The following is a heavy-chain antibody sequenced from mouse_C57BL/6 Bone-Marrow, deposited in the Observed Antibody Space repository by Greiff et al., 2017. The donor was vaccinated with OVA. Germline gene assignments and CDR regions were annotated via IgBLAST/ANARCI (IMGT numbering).Heavy chain of an antibody. CDR2: IWTGGGT. Sequence: VHLVESGPGLVAPSQRLSITCTVSGFSLTSYAISWVRQPPGKGLEWLGVIWTGGGTNYNSALKSRLSISKDNSKSQVFLKMNSLQTDDTARYYCARKRYGSWDAMDYWGQGTSVTVSS. CDR3: ARKRYGSWDAMDY. V-gene: IGHV2-9-1*01. CDR1: GFSLTSYA. J-gene: IGHJ4*01. D-gene: IGHD1-1*01.